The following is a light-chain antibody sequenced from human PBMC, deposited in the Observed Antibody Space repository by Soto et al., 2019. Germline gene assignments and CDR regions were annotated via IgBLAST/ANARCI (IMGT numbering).Light chain of an antibody. CDR3: LQDYNYLTWT. V-gene: IGKV1-6*01. CDR2: AAS. Sequence: AIQMTQSPSSLSASVVDRVTITFRASQHIRNYLAWYQQKPGKAPKALIFAASNLQSGVPSRFSGSGSGTDFTLTISSLQPEDSATYYCLQDYNYLTWTFGQGTKVDIK. J-gene: IGKJ1*01. CDR1: QHIRNY.